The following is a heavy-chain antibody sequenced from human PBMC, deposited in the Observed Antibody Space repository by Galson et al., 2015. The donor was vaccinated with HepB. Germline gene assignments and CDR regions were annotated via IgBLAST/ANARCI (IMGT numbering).Heavy chain of an antibody. Sequence: SLRLSCAASGFTVSSNYMSWVRQAPGKGLEWVSVIYSGGSTYYADSVKGRFTISRDNSKNTLYLQMNSLRAEDTAVYYCARFAISSGLNGLYYYYGMDVWGQGTTVTVSS. V-gene: IGHV3-66*01. CDR1: GFTVSSNY. J-gene: IGHJ6*02. CDR2: IYSGGST. D-gene: IGHD6-19*01. CDR3: ARFAISSGLNGLYYYYGMDV.